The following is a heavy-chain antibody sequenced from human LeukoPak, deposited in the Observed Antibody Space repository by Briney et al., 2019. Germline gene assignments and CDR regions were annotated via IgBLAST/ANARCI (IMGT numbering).Heavy chain of an antibody. V-gene: IGHV4-30-2*01. CDR2: IYHSGST. CDR3: ARESVMVPGEGWLAP. D-gene: IGHD3-10*01. J-gene: IGHJ5*02. CDR1: GGSISSCGYS. Sequence: SETLSLTCAVSGGSISSCGYSWSWIRQPPGKGLEWFGYIYHSGSTYYNPSLKSRVTISVDRSKTQFSLKLSSVTAADTAVYYCARESVMVPGEGWLAPWGQGTLVTVPS.